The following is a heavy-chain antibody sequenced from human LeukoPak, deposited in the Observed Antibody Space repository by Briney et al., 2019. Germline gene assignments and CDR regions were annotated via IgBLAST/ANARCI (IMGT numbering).Heavy chain of an antibody. D-gene: IGHD3-22*01. CDR3: AKRGVVIRVILVGFYKEAYYFDS. Sequence: PGRSLRLSCAASGFTFSSYAMHWVRQAPGKGLEWVAVISYDGSNKYYADSVKGRFTISRDNNKNTLFLQMNSLRAEDTAVYFCAKRGVVIRVILVGFYKEAYYFDSWGQGALVTVSS. J-gene: IGHJ4*02. CDR2: ISYDGSNK. V-gene: IGHV3-30*07. CDR1: GFTFSSYA.